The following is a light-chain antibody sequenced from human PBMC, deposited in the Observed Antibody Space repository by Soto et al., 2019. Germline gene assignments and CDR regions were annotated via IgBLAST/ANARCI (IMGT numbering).Light chain of an antibody. CDR2: DVS. CDR3: CSYAGSYSYV. Sequence: QSALTQPRSVSGSPGQSVTVSCIGTSSDVGGYNSVSWYQQHPGKAPKLMIYDVSKRPSGVPDRFSGSKSGNTASLTISGLQAEDEADYYCCSYAGSYSYVFGTGTKVTVL. J-gene: IGLJ1*01. CDR1: SSDVGGYNS. V-gene: IGLV2-11*01.